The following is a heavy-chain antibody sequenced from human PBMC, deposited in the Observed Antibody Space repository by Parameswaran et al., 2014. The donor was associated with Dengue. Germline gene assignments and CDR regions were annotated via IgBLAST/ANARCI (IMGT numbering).Heavy chain of an antibody. J-gene: IGHJ6*02. CDR2: IIPNFGKI. D-gene: IGHD3-10*01. CDR3: GSAVAGLHHYDYALDV. Sequence: WVRQAPGQGLEWMGGIIPNFGKINYAQKFQGRVTITADESASTAYMELSSLRSEDTAVYYCGSAVAGLHHYDYALDVWGQGTTVTVSS. V-gene: IGHV1-69*01.